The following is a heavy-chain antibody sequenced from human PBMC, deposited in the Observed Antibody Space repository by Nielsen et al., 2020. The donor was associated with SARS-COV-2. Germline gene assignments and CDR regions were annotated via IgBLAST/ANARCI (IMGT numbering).Heavy chain of an antibody. J-gene: IGHJ4*02. D-gene: IGHD5-12*01. CDR2: IYSGGST. Sequence: GESLKISCAASGFTVSSNYMSWVRQAPGKGLEWVSVIYSGGSTYYADSVKGRFTISRDNSKNTLYLQMNSLRAEDTAVYYCARDLRYSGYDYWGQGTLVTVSS. V-gene: IGHV3-53*01. CDR1: GFTVSSNY. CDR3: ARDLRYSGYDY.